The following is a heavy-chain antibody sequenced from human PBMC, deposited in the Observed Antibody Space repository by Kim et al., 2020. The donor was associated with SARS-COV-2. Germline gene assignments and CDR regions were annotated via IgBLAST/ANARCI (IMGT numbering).Heavy chain of an antibody. D-gene: IGHD6-19*01. CDR1: GFTFGDYA. Sequence: GGSLRLSCTASGFTFGDYAMSWFRQAPGKGLEWVGFIRSKAYGGTTEYAASVKGRFTISRDDSKSIAYLQMNSLKTEDTAVYYCTREPPLNPGYSSGRDYWGQGTLVTVSS. J-gene: IGHJ4*02. V-gene: IGHV3-49*03. CDR2: IRSKAYGGTT. CDR3: TREPPLNPGYSSGRDY.